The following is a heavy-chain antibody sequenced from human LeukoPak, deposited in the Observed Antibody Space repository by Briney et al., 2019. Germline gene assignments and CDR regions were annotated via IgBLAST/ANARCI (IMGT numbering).Heavy chain of an antibody. Sequence: SVKVSCKASGGTFSSYAISWVRQAPGPGLEWMGGIIPIFGTANYAQKFQGRVTITADESTSTAYMELSSLRSEDTAVYYCARGSSHGVAIIRFDYWGQGTLVTVSS. CDR3: ARGSSHGVAIIRFDY. CDR1: GGTFSSYA. CDR2: IIPIFGTA. V-gene: IGHV1-69*13. D-gene: IGHD3-3*01. J-gene: IGHJ4*02.